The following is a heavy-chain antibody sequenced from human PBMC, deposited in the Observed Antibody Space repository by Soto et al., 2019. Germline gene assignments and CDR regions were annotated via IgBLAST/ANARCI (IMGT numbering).Heavy chain of an antibody. D-gene: IGHD3-22*01. J-gene: IGHJ4*02. Sequence: QVQLVESGGGVVQPGRSLRLSCAASGFTFSSYGMHWVRQAPGKGLEWVAVIWYDGSNKYYADSVKGRFTISRDNSKNTLYLQMNXLRAEDTAVYXCARPHYYDXSGYYYGSYFDYWGQGTLVTVSS. CDR2: IWYDGSNK. V-gene: IGHV3-33*01. CDR3: ARPHYYDXSGYYYGSYFDY. CDR1: GFTFSSYG.